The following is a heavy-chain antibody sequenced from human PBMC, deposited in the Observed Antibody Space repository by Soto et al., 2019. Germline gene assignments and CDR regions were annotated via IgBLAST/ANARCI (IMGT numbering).Heavy chain of an antibody. Sequence: SETLSLTCTVSGGSISSSSYYWGWIRQPPGKGLEWIGSIYYSGSTYYNPSLKSRVTISVDTSKNQFSLKLSSVTAADTAVYYCARQGMGSSGWYYEFDYWGQGTLVTVSS. CDR2: IYYSGST. V-gene: IGHV4-39*01. CDR3: ARQGMGSSGWYYEFDY. CDR1: GGSISSSSYY. D-gene: IGHD6-19*01. J-gene: IGHJ4*02.